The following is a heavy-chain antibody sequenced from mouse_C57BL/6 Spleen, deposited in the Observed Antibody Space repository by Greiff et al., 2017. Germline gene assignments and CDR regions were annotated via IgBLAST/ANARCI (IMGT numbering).Heavy chain of an antibody. CDR2: ISYDGSN. J-gene: IGHJ3*01. CDR3: AREVIYYGNYWFAY. D-gene: IGHD2-1*01. Sequence: EVKLMESGPGLVKPSQSLSLTCSVTGYSITSGYYWNWIRQFPGNKLEWMGYISYDGSNNYNPSLKNRISITRDTSKNQFFLKLNSVTTEDTATYYCAREVIYYGNYWFAYWGQGTLVTVSA. CDR1: GYSITSGYY. V-gene: IGHV3-6*01.